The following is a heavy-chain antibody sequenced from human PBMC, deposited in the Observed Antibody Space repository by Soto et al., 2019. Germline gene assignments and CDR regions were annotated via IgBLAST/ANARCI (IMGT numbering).Heavy chain of an antibody. CDR1: GFTFSSYC. V-gene: IGHV3-30*18. Sequence: PTRSCAGSGFTFSSYCMHWVLQAPGKGLEWVAVISYDGSNKYYADSVKGRFTISRDNSKNTLYLQMNSLRAEDTAVYYCAKSRLRFYGEDWFDPWGQGTLVTVSS. D-gene: IGHD3-3*01. J-gene: IGHJ5*02. CDR2: ISYDGSNK. CDR3: AKSRLRFYGEDWFDP.